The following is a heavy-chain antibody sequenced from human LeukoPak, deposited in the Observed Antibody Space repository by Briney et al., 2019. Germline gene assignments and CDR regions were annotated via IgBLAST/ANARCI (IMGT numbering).Heavy chain of an antibody. CDR2: IKSKTDGGTT. CDR3: NGATNYFDY. J-gene: IGHJ4*02. D-gene: IGHD1-26*01. Sequence: GGSLRLSCAASGFTFSSYAMSWVRQAPGKGLEWVGRIKSKTDGGTTDYAAPVKGRFTISRDDSKNTLYLQMNSLKTEDTAVYYCNGATNYFDYWGQGTLVTVSS. V-gene: IGHV3-15*01. CDR1: GFTFSSYA.